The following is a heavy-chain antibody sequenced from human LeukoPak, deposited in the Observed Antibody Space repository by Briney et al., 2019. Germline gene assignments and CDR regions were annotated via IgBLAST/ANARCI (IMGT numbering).Heavy chain of an antibody. CDR1: GFSFGDYY. D-gene: IGHD4-17*01. J-gene: IGHJ4*02. V-gene: IGHV3-11*01. CDR2: IRSGGDKI. CDR3: ARESFGDYIDY. Sequence: GGSLRLSCAASGFSFGDYYMNWTRQAPGKGLEWLSFIRSGGDKIYYADSVKGRFTISRDNAKNSLFLQMNSLSVEDTAIYYCARESFGDYIDYWGQGAVVTVSS.